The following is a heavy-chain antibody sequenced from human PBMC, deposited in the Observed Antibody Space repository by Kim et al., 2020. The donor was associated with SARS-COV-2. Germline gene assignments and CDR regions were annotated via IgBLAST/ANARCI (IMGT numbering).Heavy chain of an antibody. J-gene: IGHJ4*02. Sequence: GGSLRLSCAASGFTFSSYAMSWVRQAPGKGLEWVSAISGSGGSTYYADSVKGRFTISRDNSKNTLYLQMNSLRAEDTAVYYCAKDYFGSYGLSSGFDYWGQGTLVTVSS. CDR3: AKDYFGSYGLSSGFDY. D-gene: IGHD5-18*01. CDR1: GFTFSSYA. V-gene: IGHV3-23*01. CDR2: ISGSGGST.